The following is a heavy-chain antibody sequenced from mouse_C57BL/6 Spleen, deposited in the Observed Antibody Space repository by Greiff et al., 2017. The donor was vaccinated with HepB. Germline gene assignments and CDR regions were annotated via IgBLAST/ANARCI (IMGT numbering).Heavy chain of an antibody. V-gene: IGHV1-52*01. CDR2: IDPSDSET. J-gene: IGHJ4*01. CDR1: GYTFTSYW. D-gene: IGHD3-3*01. CDR3: ASGPRDAMDY. Sequence: VQLQQPGAELVRPGSSVKLSCKASGYTFTSYWMHWVKQRPIQGLEWIGNIDPSDSETHYNQKFKDKATLTVDKSSSTSYMQLSSLTSEDSAVYYCASGPRDAMDYWGQGTSVTVSS.